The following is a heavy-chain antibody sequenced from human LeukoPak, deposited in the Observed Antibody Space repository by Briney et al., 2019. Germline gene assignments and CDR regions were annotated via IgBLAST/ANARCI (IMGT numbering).Heavy chain of an antibody. CDR1: GFTFSGNW. J-gene: IGHJ6*02. V-gene: IGHV3-7*02. D-gene: IGHD2-21*02. CDR3: ARAGCGGDCYSESLYYYYVMVV. CDR2: INPDESAK. Sequence: GGSLRLSCAGSGFTFSGNWMTCVRQAPGKGLEWVANINPDESAKQYMDSVKGRFTISRDNAKNSVFLQMNSLRAEDTAVYYCARAGCGGDCYSESLYYYYVMVVWGQGTTVTVSS.